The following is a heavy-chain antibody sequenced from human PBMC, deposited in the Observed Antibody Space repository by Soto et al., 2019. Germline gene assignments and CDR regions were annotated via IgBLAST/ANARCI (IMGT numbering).Heavy chain of an antibody. V-gene: IGHV3-30*18. CDR3: AKDSRPPHSSAPLGYYGMDV. D-gene: IGHD6-19*01. J-gene: IGHJ6*02. Sequence: SGGSLRLSCAASGFTFSNYGMHWVRQAPGKGLEWVATILYDGSSKYYADSVKGRFTISRDNSKNTLYLQMNSLRAEDTAMYYCAKDSRPPHSSAPLGYYGMDVWGQGTTVTVSS. CDR2: ILYDGSSK. CDR1: GFTFSNYG.